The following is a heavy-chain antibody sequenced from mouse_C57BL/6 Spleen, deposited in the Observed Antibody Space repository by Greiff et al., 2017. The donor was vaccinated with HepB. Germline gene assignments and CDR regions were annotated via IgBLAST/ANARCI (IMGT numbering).Heavy chain of an antibody. CDR3: AYYGSSYVPFAY. V-gene: IGHV1-55*01. J-gene: IGHJ3*01. CDR1: GYTFTSYW. D-gene: IGHD1-1*01. CDR2: IYPGSGST. Sequence: QVQLKQPGAELVKPGASVKMSCKASGYTFTSYWITWVKQRPGQGLEWIGDIYPGSGSTNYNEKFKSKATLTVDTSSSTAYMQLSSLTSEDSAVYYCAYYGSSYVPFAYWGQGTLVTVSA.